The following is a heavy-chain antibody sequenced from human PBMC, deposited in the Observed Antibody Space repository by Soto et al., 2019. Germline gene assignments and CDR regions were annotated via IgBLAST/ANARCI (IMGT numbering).Heavy chain of an antibody. CDR1: GGSFSGYY. D-gene: IGHD3-10*01. CDR3: ARGLYYYGSGSYYNKYYFDY. CDR2: INHSGST. Sequence: QVQLQQWGAGLSKPSETLSLTCAVYGGSFSGYYWSWIRQPPGKGLEWIGEINHSGSTNYNPSLKSRVTISVDTSKNQFSLKLSSVTAADTAVYYCARGLYYYGSGSYYNKYYFDYWGQGTLVTVSS. V-gene: IGHV4-34*01. J-gene: IGHJ4*02.